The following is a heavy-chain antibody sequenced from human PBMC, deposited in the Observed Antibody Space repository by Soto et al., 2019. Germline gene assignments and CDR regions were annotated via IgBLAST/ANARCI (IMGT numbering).Heavy chain of an antibody. CDR1: GYTFTSND. Sequence: GASVKVSCKASGYTFTSNDINWVRQATGQGLERMGWMNPNSGNTGYAQKFQGRVTMTRNTSISTAYVELSSLRSKDTAVYYCARGYSSSRYTLIYYYYYGMDVWGQGTTVTVSS. V-gene: IGHV1-8*01. J-gene: IGHJ6*02. CDR2: MNPNSGNT. CDR3: ARGYSSSRYTLIYYYYYGMDV. D-gene: IGHD6-13*01.